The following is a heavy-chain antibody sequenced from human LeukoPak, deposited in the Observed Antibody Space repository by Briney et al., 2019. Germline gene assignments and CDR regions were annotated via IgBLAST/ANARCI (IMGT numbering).Heavy chain of an antibody. CDR3: AREVGYQYYDFWGGPRLDY. V-gene: IGHV1-2*02. Sequence: ASVKVSCKASGYTFTGYYMHWVRQAPGQGLEWMGWINPNSGGTNYAQKFQGRVTMTRDTSISTAYMELSRLRSDDTAVYYCAREVGYQYYDFWGGPRLDYWGQGTLVTVSS. J-gene: IGHJ4*02. D-gene: IGHD3-3*01. CDR1: GYTFTGYY. CDR2: INPNSGGT.